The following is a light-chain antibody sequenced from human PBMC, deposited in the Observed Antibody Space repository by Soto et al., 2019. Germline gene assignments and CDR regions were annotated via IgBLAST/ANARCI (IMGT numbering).Light chain of an antibody. Sequence: IVMTQSPDSLAVSLGERATINCKSSQRVLYSSNNTNYLAWYQQKPGQPPKLLIYWASTRESGVPDRFSGSGSGTDFTLTISSLQAEDVAVYYCQQYYSTPWTFGQGTKVEIK. CDR1: QRVLYSSNNTNY. J-gene: IGKJ1*01. V-gene: IGKV4-1*01. CDR2: WAS. CDR3: QQYYSTPWT.